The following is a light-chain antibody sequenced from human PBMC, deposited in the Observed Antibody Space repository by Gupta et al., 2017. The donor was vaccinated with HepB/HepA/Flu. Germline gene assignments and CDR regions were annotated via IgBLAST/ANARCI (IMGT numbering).Light chain of an antibody. V-gene: IGLV1-40*01. Sequence: SVLTQPPSVSGAPGQRVTISCTGSSSNIGAGYDVHWYQQLPGTAPKLLIYGNSNRPSGVPDRFSGSKSGTSASLAITGLQAEEEADYYCQSYDSSLSAHVVFGGGTKLTVL. CDR2: GNS. CDR1: SSNIGAGYD. CDR3: QSYDSSLSAHVV. J-gene: IGLJ2*01.